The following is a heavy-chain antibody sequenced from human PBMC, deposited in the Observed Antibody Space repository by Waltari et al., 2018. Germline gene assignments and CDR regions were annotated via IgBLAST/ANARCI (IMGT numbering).Heavy chain of an antibody. CDR3: LRDSSGSHFDY. CDR1: GYTFTGYA. Sequence: LVQSGAEVKKPGASVKVSCKASGYTFTGYAILWVRQAPGQGLEWMGRINPKNGDTHYEQKFQGRVARTTDTSTNTAFMELHSLRSDDTAVYYCLRDSSGSHFDYWGQGTLVTVSS. J-gene: IGHJ4*02. CDR2: INPKNGDT. V-gene: IGHV1-2*06. D-gene: IGHD3-22*01.